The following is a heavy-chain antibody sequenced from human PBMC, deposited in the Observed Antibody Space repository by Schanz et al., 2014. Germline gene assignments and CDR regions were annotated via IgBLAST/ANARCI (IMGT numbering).Heavy chain of an antibody. V-gene: IGHV3-11*03. CDR3: VSSGSYSSYAS. CDR1: GFSLDIFA. D-gene: IGHD3-10*01. CDR2: VSSSSSYT. J-gene: IGHJ4*02. Sequence: VHLLESGGGLVEPGGSLRLSCATSGFSLDIFAVSWVRQAPGKGLEWVSYVSSSSSYTHYADSVKGRFTISRDNAKNSLYLQMNSLRAEDTAVYHCVSSGSYSSYASWGQGTLVTVSS.